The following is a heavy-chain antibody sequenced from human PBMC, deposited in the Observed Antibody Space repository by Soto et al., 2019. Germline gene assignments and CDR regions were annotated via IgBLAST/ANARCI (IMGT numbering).Heavy chain of an antibody. CDR2: ISASTRNT. D-gene: IGHD2-15*01. J-gene: IGHJ2*01. CDR1: GYTFTNYA. V-gene: IGHV1-18*01. Sequence: QVQLGQSGAEVKKPGASVKVSCQASGYTFTNYAISWVRQAPGQGLEWMGWISASTRNTDQAQNFQGRGTMTIDTSTNTANMELRSLRSDDTAVYYCARCYCSVGSCYACWHFDLWGRGTLVTVSS. CDR3: ARCYCSVGSCYACWHFDL.